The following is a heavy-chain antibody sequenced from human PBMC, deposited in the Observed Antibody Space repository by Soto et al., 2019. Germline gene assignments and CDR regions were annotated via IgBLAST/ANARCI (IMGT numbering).Heavy chain of an antibody. J-gene: IGHJ3*02. D-gene: IGHD6-25*01. CDR2: ISYDGSSK. CDR3: AREGGSSAYGDAFNI. CDR1: GFTFSSYT. V-gene: IGHV3-30-3*01. Sequence: QVQLVESGGGVVQPGRSLRLSCAASGFTFSSYTMHWVRQAPGKGLEWVAVISYDGSSKYYADSVKGRFTISRDNSKNSLYLQMNSLRAEDTAVYYCAREGGSSAYGDAFNIWGQGTMVTVSS.